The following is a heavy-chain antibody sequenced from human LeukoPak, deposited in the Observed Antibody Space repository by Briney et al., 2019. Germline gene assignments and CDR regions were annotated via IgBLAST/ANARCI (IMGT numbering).Heavy chain of an antibody. CDR3: ARDSGNYSLDY. V-gene: IGHV3-7*01. CDR2: IKQDGSEK. CDR1: GFTFSSYW. Sequence: PGGSLRLSCAASGFTFSSYWRSWVRQAPGKGLEWVANIKQDGSEKYYVDSVKGRFTISRDNAKNSLYLQMNSLRAEDTAVYYCARDSGNYSLDYWGQGTLVTVSS. D-gene: IGHD1-26*01. J-gene: IGHJ4*02.